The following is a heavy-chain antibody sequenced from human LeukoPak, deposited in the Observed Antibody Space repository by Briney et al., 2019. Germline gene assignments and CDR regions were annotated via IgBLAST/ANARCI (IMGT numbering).Heavy chain of an antibody. CDR2: ISGSGSNT. Sequence: GGTLRLSCAASGFTFSSYAMNWVRQAPGKGLEWVSGISGSGSNTYYADSMKGRFTISRDNSKNTLYLQMNSLRADDTAVYYCAKPARTDYADYWGQGTLVTVSS. D-gene: IGHD1-14*01. J-gene: IGHJ4*02. CDR3: AKPARTDYADY. V-gene: IGHV3-23*01. CDR1: GFTFSSYA.